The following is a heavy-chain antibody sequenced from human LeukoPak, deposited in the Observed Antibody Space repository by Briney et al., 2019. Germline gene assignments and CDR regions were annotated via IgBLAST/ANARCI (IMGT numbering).Heavy chain of an antibody. Sequence: TLSLTCAVSGGSISSGGYSWSWIRQPPGKDLEWIGYIYHSGSTYYNPSLKSRVTISVDRSKNQFSLKLSSVTAADTAVYYCARTSIAARRANAFDIWGQGTMVTVSS. CDR2: IYHSGST. CDR1: GGSISSGGYS. CDR3: ARTSIAARRANAFDI. J-gene: IGHJ3*02. D-gene: IGHD6-6*01. V-gene: IGHV4-30-2*01.